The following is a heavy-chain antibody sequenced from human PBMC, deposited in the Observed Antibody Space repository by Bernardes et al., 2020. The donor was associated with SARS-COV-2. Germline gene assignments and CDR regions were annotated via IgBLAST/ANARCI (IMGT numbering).Heavy chain of an antibody. CDR1: GYTFTSYG. CDR3: ATGGLGDY. Sequence: ASVKVSCMTSGYTFTSYGVSWVRQAPGQGLEWMGWISPYNGETHYAHTLQGRVTKTTDTSTSTAYMELRGLKSDDTAMYYCATGGLGDYWGQGTLVTVSS. CDR2: ISPYNGET. J-gene: IGHJ4*02. D-gene: IGHD6-19*01. V-gene: IGHV1-18*04.